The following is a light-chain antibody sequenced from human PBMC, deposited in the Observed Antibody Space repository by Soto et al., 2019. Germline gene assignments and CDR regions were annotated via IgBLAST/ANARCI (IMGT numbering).Light chain of an antibody. CDR1: HYIYSN. CDR2: RAS. V-gene: IGKV3-15*01. CDR3: QQYGGSPRT. J-gene: IGKJ1*01. Sequence: IVMNHSPATLSVSPCERATLSFTASHYIYSNVAGFQQRPGQAPSLLIYRASTRATGTPARFSGSGSGTEFTLTISRLEPEDFAVYYCQQYGGSPRTFGQGTKVDIK.